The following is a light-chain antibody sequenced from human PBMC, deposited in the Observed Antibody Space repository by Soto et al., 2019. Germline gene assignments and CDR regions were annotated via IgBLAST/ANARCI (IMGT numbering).Light chain of an antibody. V-gene: IGLV2-14*01. CDR2: EVS. J-gene: IGLJ2*01. CDR1: SSDVGAYTY. Sequence: QSALTLPASVSGSPGQSITISCTGTSSDVGAYTYVSWYQQHPGKAPKLMIFEVSDRPSGVSNRFSGSKSGNTASLTISGLQAEDEADYYCSSYTTSNTLVFGGGTKVTVL. CDR3: SSYTTSNTLV.